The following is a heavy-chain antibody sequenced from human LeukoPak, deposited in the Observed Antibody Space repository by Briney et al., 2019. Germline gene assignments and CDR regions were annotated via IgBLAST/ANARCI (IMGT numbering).Heavy chain of an antibody. CDR1: GFTFSNYA. D-gene: IGHD6-13*01. V-gene: IGHV3-23*01. J-gene: IGHJ4*02. Sequence: GGSLRLSCVASGFTFSNYAMSWVRQAPGMGLEWVSAISSSGGSTYFAYSVKGRFTISRDNAKNSLYLQMNSLRAEDTAIYYCARDWGAAGLWDYWGQGTLVTVSS. CDR2: ISSSGGST. CDR3: ARDWGAAGLWDY.